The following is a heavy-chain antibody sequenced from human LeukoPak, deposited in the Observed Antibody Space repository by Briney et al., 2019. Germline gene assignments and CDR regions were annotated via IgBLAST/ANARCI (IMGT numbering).Heavy chain of an antibody. CDR1: GGTFSSYA. Sequence: SVKVSCKASGGTFSSYAISWVRQAPGQGLEWMGGIIPIFGTANYAQKFQGRVTITADESTSTAYMELSSLRSEDTAVYYCARSTFPEEHCYYGMDVWGKGTTVTVSS. CDR3: ARSTFPEEHCYYGMDV. CDR2: IIPIFGTA. D-gene: IGHD1-26*01. J-gene: IGHJ6*04. V-gene: IGHV1-69*13.